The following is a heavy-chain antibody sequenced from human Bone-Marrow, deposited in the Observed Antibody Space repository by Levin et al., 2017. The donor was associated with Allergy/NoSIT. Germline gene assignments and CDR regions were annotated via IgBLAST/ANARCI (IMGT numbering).Heavy chain of an antibody. Sequence: PSETLSLTCTVSGASVRTSSAYWSWIRQPPGKGLEWVGYIYYDGSTKYNPSLKSRVTISLDTSTNQFSLRLRSVTAADTAVYFCARRLRAGYIRSYFDYWGQGTLGTVSS. CDR1: GASVRTSSAY. CDR2: IYYDGST. CDR3: ARRLRAGYIRSYFDY. V-gene: IGHV4-61*01. D-gene: IGHD5-24*01. J-gene: IGHJ4*02.